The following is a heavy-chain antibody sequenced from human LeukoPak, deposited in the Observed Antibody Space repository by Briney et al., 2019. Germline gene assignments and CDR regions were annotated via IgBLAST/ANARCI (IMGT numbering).Heavy chain of an antibody. CDR2: INHSGST. Sequence: SETLSLTCAVYGGSFSGYYWSWIRQPPGKGLEWIGEINHSGSTNYNPSLKSRVTISVDTSKNQFSLKQSSVTAADTAVYYCARDGSSSEGFDYWGQGTLVTVSS. CDR1: GGSFSGYY. J-gene: IGHJ4*02. D-gene: IGHD6-6*01. V-gene: IGHV4-34*01. CDR3: ARDGSSSEGFDY.